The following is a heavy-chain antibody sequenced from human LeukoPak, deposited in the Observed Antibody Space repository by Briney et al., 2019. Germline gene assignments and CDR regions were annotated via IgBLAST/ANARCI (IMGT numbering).Heavy chain of an antibody. D-gene: IGHD1-26*01. CDR2: IYYSGST. Sequence: PSETLSLTCTVSGGSISSSSYYWGWIRQPPGKGLEWIGSIYYSGSTYYNPSLKSRVTISVDTSKNQFSLKLNSVTAADTAVYYWARRELWPDAFDIWGQGTMVTVSS. CDR3: ARRELWPDAFDI. V-gene: IGHV4-39*01. CDR1: GGSISSSSYY. J-gene: IGHJ3*02.